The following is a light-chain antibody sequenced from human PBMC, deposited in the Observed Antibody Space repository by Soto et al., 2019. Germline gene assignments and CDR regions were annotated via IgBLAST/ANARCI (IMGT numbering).Light chain of an antibody. CDR1: SSNIGTNA. V-gene: IGLV1-44*01. CDR2: SSS. J-gene: IGLJ2*01. Sequence: QSVLTQPPSASGTPGRWVTISCSGSSSNIGTNAVNWYQQLPGTAPKLLIYSSSQRPSGVPDRFSGSKSGTSASLAIGGLQSEDEADYYCAAWDDSLNGVLFGGGTKLTV. CDR3: AAWDDSLNGVL.